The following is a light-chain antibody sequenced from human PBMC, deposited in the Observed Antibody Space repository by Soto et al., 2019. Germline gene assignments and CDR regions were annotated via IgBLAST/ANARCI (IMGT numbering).Light chain of an antibody. V-gene: IGLV2-11*01. CDR1: SSDVGAYRF. Sequence: QSVLTQPRSVSGSPGQSVTISCTGTSSDVGAYRFVSWYQQLPGKAPKVIIYDVSERPSGVPDRFSGSKSGNTASLTISGLQAEDEADYYCCSYAGSSTPYVFGTGTKVTVL. CDR3: CSYAGSSTPYV. J-gene: IGLJ1*01. CDR2: DVS.